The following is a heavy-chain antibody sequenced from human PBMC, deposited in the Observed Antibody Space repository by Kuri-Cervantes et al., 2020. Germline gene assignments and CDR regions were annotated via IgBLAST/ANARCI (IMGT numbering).Heavy chain of an antibody. CDR1: GGTFSSYA. V-gene: IGHV1-69*06. D-gene: IGHD6-19*01. Sequence: SVKVSCKASGGTFSSYAIGWVRQAPGQGLEWMGGIIPIFGTANYAQKFQGRVTITADKSTNTAYMELSSLRFEDTAMYYCARDREAVAGGDWGQGTLVTVSS. CDR2: IIPIFGTA. CDR3: ARDREAVAGGD. J-gene: IGHJ4*02.